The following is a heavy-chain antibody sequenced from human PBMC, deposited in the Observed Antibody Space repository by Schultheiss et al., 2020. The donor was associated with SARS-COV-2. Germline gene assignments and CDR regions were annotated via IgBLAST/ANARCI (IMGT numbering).Heavy chain of an antibody. CDR3: AREAYSGSYWNWFDP. J-gene: IGHJ5*02. V-gene: IGHV3-48*03. CDR1: GFTFSSYE. Sequence: GGSLRLSCAASGFTFSSYEMNWVRQAPGKGLEWVSYISSSGSTIYYADSVKGRFTISRDNAKNSLYLQMNSLRAEDKAVYYCAREAYSGSYWNWFDPWGQGTLVTVSS. D-gene: IGHD1-26*01. CDR2: ISSSGSTI.